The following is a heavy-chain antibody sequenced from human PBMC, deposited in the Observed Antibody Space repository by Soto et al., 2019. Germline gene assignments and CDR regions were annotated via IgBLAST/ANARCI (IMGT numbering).Heavy chain of an antibody. Sequence: QVQLVDSGGGLVKPGGSLRLSCSASGFTFSDYYMTRIRQAPGKGLEWVSYISSTSSHTNYADSVEGRFTISRDNAKNSLYLQMNSLRAEDTAVYYCARAASELDYWGQGTLVTVSP. D-gene: IGHD5-18*01. CDR2: ISSTSSHT. J-gene: IGHJ4*02. CDR3: ARAASELDY. CDR1: GFTFSDYY. V-gene: IGHV3-11*06.